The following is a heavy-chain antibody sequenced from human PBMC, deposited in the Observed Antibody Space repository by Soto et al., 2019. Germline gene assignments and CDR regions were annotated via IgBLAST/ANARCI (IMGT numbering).Heavy chain of an antibody. Sequence: QVQLQESGPRVVKPSGTLSLTCTVSSGSMNDYYLTWIRQPAGKGLECIGRIFTSGSTKYNPSLWRRVTMSGDTSKTRFSLRRASVTAADTAVYYCAIFKGDGFDTWGQGTRVTVSS. D-gene: IGHD3-9*01. CDR1: SGSMNDYY. CDR3: AIFKGDGFDT. CDR2: IFTSGST. V-gene: IGHV4-4*07. J-gene: IGHJ3*02.